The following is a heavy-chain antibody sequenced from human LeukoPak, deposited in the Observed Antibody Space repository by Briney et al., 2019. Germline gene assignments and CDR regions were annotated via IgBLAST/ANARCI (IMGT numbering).Heavy chain of an antibody. CDR2: INHSGST. J-gene: IGHJ5*02. V-gene: IGHV4-34*01. CDR3: ARGGFLYCSSTSCHGFWFDP. Sequence: SETLSLTCAVYGGSFSGYYWSWIRQPPGKGLEWIGEINHSGSTNYIPSLKSRVTISVDTSKNQFSLKLSSVTAADTAVYYCARGGFLYCSSTSCHGFWFDPWGQGTLVTVSS. CDR1: GGSFSGYY. D-gene: IGHD2-2*01.